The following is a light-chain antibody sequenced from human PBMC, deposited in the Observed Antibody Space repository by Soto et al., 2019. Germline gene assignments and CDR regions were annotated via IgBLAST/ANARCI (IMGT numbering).Light chain of an antibody. Sequence: EIVLTQSPGTLSLSPGERATLSCRASQSVSNNYLAWYQQRPGQAPSLVIYGASTRATGSPARFGGGGSGKELTPTTGTLQYEVFAVYYCHQYGSSGTFGQGTKVDIK. V-gene: IGKV3-20*01. CDR3: HQYGSSGT. CDR1: QSVSNNY. J-gene: IGKJ1*01. CDR2: GAS.